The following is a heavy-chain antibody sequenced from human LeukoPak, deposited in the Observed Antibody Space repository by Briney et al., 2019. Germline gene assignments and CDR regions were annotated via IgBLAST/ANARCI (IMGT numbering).Heavy chain of an antibody. Sequence: GGSLRLSCAPSGLTFSRYRMNWVGQAAGKGVEWVSYISSSSRTIYYADSVKGRFTSSRDNAKNSLYVQMNSLRAEDTAVYYGASNSGSYFSPLDYWGEGTLVTVPS. V-gene: IGHV3-48*01. CDR1: GLTFSRYR. CDR3: ASNSGSYFSPLDY. CDR2: ISSSSRTI. J-gene: IGHJ4*02. D-gene: IGHD1-26*01.